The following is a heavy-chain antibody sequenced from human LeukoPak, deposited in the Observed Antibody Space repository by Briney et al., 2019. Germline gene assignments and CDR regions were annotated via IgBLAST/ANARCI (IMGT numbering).Heavy chain of an antibody. CDR3: ARRAYYDTSGYYPASGYFDL. D-gene: IGHD3-22*01. CDR2: IYSNGIT. V-gene: IGHV4-4*08. J-gene: IGHJ2*01. Sequence: SETLSLTCTVSGGSVFSYYFNWIRQPPGKGLEWIGYIYSNGITNYNPSLRSRGTISIATSKNQFSLRLRSVTAADTAIYYCARRAYYDTSGYYPASGYFDLWGRGTLVTVSS. CDR1: GGSVFSYY.